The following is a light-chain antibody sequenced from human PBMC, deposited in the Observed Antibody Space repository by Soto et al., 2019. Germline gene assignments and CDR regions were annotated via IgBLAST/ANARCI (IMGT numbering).Light chain of an antibody. CDR1: QFVGTD. Sequence: IVLTQSPGTLSLSPGERATPSCRAGQFVGTDLAWYQHKSGQSPRLLIYGASSTATGIPDRFSGSGSGTDFTLTISRLEPEDVAVYYCQQYGSSLTFGQGTKVEI. J-gene: IGKJ1*01. CDR2: GAS. V-gene: IGKV3-20*01. CDR3: QQYGSSLT.